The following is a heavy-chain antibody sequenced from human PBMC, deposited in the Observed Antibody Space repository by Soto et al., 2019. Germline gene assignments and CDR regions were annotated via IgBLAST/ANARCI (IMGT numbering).Heavy chain of an antibody. V-gene: IGHV4-4*07. Sequence: PSETLSLTCAVSGASIRSYHWSFLRQPAGKGLEWIGRIQHTGNTNYNPSLKSRVTMSADTSKNQISLKMTSVTAADTAVYLCAKDVPSRRWFDPWGQGVQVPVSS. J-gene: IGHJ5*02. CDR3: AKDVPSRRWFDP. CDR1: GASIRSYH. CDR2: IQHTGNT. D-gene: IGHD3-16*01.